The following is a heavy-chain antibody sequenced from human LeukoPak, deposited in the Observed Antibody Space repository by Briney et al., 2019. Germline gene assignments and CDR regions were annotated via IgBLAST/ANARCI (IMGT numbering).Heavy chain of an antibody. CDR1: GGSISSGDYY. J-gene: IGHJ6*02. V-gene: IGHV4-39*01. CDR3: ARLTARGYYYYGMDV. CDR2: IYYSGST. Sequence: SETLSLTCTVSGGSISSGDYYWSWIRQPPGKGLEWIGSIYYSGSTYYNPSLKSRVTISVDTSKNQFSLKLSSVTAADTAVYYCARLTARGYYYYGMDVWGQGTTVTVSS.